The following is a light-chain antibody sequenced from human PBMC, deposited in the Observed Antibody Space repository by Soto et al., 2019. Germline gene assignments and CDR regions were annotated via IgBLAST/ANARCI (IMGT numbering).Light chain of an antibody. CDR3: SSQAVSSTLV. V-gene: IGLV2-14*01. CDR2: DVS. CDR1: SSDIGGYNY. Sequence: QSALTQPASVSGSPGQSITISCTGTSSDIGGYNYVSWYQQHPGKAPKLMIYDVSNRPSGVSNPFSGSKSGNTASLPISGLQAEDEADYYCSSQAVSSTLVFGGGTKLTVL. J-gene: IGLJ2*01.